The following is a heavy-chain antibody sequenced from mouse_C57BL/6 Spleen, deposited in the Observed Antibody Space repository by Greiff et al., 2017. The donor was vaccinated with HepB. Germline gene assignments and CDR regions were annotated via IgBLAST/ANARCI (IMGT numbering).Heavy chain of an antibody. CDR2: IYPRSGNT. CDR1: GYTFTSYG. D-gene: IGHD2-2*01. Sequence: VQLQQSGAELARPGASVKLSCKASGYTFTSYGISWVKQRTGQGLEWIGEIYPRSGNTYYNEKFKGKATLTADKSSSTAYMELRSLTSEDSAVYFCARWGGYDEGGYFDYWGQGTTLTVSS. J-gene: IGHJ2*01. CDR3: ARWGGYDEGGYFDY. V-gene: IGHV1-81*01.